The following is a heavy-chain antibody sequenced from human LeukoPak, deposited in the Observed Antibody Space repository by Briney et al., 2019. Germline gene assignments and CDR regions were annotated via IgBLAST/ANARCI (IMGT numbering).Heavy chain of an antibody. CDR3: ARVGGTAGRDYYYYGMDA. CDR1: GGSISSYY. CDR2: IYYSGST. Sequence: SETLSLTCTVSGGSISSYYWSWIRQPPGKGLEWIGYIYYSGSTNYNPSLKSRVTISVDTSKNQFSLKLSSVTAADTAVYYCARVGGTAGRDYYYYGMDAWGQGTTVTVSS. D-gene: IGHD1-1*01. V-gene: IGHV4-59*01. J-gene: IGHJ6*02.